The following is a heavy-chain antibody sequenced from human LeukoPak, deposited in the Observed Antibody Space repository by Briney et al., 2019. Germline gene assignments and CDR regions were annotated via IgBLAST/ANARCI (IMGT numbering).Heavy chain of an antibody. Sequence: GGSLRLSCAASGFTFSSYAMHWVRQAPGKGLEWVAVISYDGSNKYYADSVKGRFTISRDNSKNTLYLQMNSLRAEDTAVYYCAKSGSGWSEYYFDYWGQGTLVTVSS. V-gene: IGHV3-30*04. CDR2: ISYDGSNK. J-gene: IGHJ4*02. D-gene: IGHD6-19*01. CDR1: GFTFSSYA. CDR3: AKSGSGWSEYYFDY.